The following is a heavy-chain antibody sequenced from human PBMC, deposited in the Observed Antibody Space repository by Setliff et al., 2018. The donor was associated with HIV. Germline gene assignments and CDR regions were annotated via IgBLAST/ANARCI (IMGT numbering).Heavy chain of an antibody. J-gene: IGHJ2*01. CDR3: ARSIARDYWYFGH. CDR2: LHHSGTP. D-gene: IGHD6-6*01. CDR1: NDSISNYY. V-gene: IGHV4-59*01. Sequence: KSSETLSLTCTVSNDSISNYYWSWIRQPPGKGLESIGFLHHSGTPIYNPSFKSRVRISVDTSKNRISLNLSSVTAADTAVYYCARSIARDYWYFGHWGRGSLVTVSS.